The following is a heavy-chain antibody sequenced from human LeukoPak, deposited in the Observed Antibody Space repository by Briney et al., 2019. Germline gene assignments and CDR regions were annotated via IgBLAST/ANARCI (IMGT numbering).Heavy chain of an antibody. CDR2: INHSGST. D-gene: IGHD3-22*01. J-gene: IGHJ6*02. V-gene: IGHV4-34*01. CDR1: GGSFSGYY. CDR3: ARHDSSGYYKRYYYYGMDV. Sequence: SETLSLTCAVYGGSFSGYYWSWIRQPPGKGLEWIGEINHSGSTNYNPSLKSRVTISVDTSKNQFSLKLSSVTAADTAVYYCARHDSSGYYKRYYYYGMDVWGQGTTVTVSS.